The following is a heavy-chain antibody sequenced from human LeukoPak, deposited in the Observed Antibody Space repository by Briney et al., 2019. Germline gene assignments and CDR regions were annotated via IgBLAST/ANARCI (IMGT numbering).Heavy chain of an antibody. V-gene: IGHV3-23*01. J-gene: IGHJ4*02. CDR3: AKDKVGATGEFDY. Sequence: GGSLRLSCAASGFTFSSYAMSWARQAPGKGLEWVSAISGSGGSTYYADSAKGRFTISRDNSKNTLYLQMNSLRAEDTAVYYCAKDKVGATGEFDYWGQGTLVTVSS. D-gene: IGHD1-26*01. CDR2: ISGSGGST. CDR1: GFTFSSYA.